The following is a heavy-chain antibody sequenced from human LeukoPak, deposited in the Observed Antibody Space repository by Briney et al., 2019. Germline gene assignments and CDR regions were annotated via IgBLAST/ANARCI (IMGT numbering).Heavy chain of an antibody. D-gene: IGHD6-13*01. CDR2: INHSGST. CDR1: GGSFSGYY. J-gene: IGHJ4*02. CDR3: ARSLSGRHHEQQLVGGIDY. Sequence: SETLSLTCAVYGGSFSGYYWSWIRQPPGKGLEWIGEINHSGSTNYNPSLKSRVTISVDTSKNQFSLKLSSVTAADTAVYYCARSLSGRHHEQQLVGGIDYWGQGTLVTVSS. V-gene: IGHV4-34*01.